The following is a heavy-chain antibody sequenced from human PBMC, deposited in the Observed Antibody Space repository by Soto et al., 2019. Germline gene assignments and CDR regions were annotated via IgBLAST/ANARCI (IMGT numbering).Heavy chain of an antibody. V-gene: IGHV3-30*18. Sequence: XAPGKGLEWVAVISYDGSNKYYADSVKGRFTISRDNSKNTLYLQMNSLRAEDTAVYYCAKDSSTSFDYWGQGTLVTVSS. J-gene: IGHJ4*02. D-gene: IGHD2-2*01. CDR2: ISYDGSNK. CDR3: AKDSSTSFDY.